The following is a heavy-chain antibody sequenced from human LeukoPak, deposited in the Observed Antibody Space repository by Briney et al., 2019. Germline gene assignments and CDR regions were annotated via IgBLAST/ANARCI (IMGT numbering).Heavy chain of an antibody. D-gene: IGHD3-9*01. CDR1: GYTFTSYG. Sequence: ASVKVSCKASGYTFTSYGISWVRQAPGQGLEWMGWISAYNGNTSYAQKLQGRVTMTTDTSTSTAYMELRSLRSDDTAVYYCARDLSHYDTPGSGYWGQGTLVTVSS. V-gene: IGHV1-18*01. J-gene: IGHJ4*02. CDR3: ARDLSHYDTPGSGY. CDR2: ISAYNGNT.